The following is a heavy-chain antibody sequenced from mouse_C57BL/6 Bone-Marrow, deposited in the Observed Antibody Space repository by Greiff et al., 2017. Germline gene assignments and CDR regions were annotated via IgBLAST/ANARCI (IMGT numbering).Heavy chain of an antibody. V-gene: IGHV1-81*01. CDR3: ARSIVGYYVAY. CDR1: GYTFTSYG. J-gene: IGHJ3*01. D-gene: IGHD2-3*01. Sequence: QVQLQQSGAELARPGASVKLSCKASGYTFTSYGIRWVKQRPGQGLEWIGEIYPRSGDTYYNEKFKGKATLTVDKSSSTAYMELRSLTSEDSAVYFGARSIVGYYVAYWGQGTLVTVSA. CDR2: IYPRSGDT.